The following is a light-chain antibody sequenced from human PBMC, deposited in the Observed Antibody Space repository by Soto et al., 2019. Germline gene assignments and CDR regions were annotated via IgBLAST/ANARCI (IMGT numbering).Light chain of an antibody. V-gene: IGLV2-14*01. J-gene: IGLJ3*02. CDR2: DVS. CDR3: SSYTSSSTWV. Sequence: QSVLTQPASVSGSPGQSIAISCTGTSSAVGGYNYVSWYQQHPGKTPNLMIYDVSNRPSGVSNRFSGSKSGNTASLTISGLQAEDESDYYCSSYTSSSTWVFGGGTKVTVL. CDR1: SSAVGGYNY.